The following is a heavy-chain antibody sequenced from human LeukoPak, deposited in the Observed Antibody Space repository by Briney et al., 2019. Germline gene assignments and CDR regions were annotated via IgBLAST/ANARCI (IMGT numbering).Heavy chain of an antibody. CDR2: MNPNSGNT. Sequence: ASVKVSCKASGYTFTSYDINWVRQATGQGLEWMGWMNPNSGNTGYAQKFQGRVTMTRNTSISTAYMELSSLRSEDTAVYYCARAPHCSSASCYTRWFDPWGQGTLVTVSS. D-gene: IGHD2-2*02. V-gene: IGHV1-8*01. CDR3: ARAPHCSSASCYTRWFDP. J-gene: IGHJ5*02. CDR1: GYTFTSYD.